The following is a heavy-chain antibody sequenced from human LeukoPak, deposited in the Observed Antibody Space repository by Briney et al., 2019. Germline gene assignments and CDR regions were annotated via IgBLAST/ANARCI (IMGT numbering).Heavy chain of an antibody. CDR2: IYYSGST. Sequence: SETLSLTCTVSGGSISSSSYYWGWIRRPPGKGLEWIGSIYYSGSTYYNPSLKSRVTISVDTSKNQFSLKLSSVTAADTAVYYCARDRIAARRSFDYWGQGTLVTVSS. CDR1: GGSISSSSYY. J-gene: IGHJ4*02. V-gene: IGHV4-39*07. D-gene: IGHD6-6*01. CDR3: ARDRIAARRSFDY.